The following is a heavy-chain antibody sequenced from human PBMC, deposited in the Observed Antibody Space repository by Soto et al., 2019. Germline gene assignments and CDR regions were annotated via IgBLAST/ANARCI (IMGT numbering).Heavy chain of an antibody. V-gene: IGHV4-59*01. J-gene: IGHJ5*02. D-gene: IGHD2-2*01. CDR1: GGSISIFY. Sequence: PSDTLSLTCTVSGGSISIFYWSWIRQSPGKGLEWIGFIYYSGNTNYNPSLKSRVTMSVDTSNNQFSLKLSSVTAADTAIYYCARNLGYCSSTTCYPYFDPWGQGTLVTVSS. CDR2: IYYSGNT. CDR3: ARNLGYCSSTTCYPYFDP.